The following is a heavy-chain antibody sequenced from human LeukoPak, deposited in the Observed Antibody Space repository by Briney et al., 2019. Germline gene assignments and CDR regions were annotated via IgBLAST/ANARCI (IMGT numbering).Heavy chain of an antibody. Sequence: GGSLRLSCAASGFTFSSYGMHWVRQAPGKGLEWVAFIRYDGSNKYYADSVKGRFTISRDNTLYLQMNSLRAEDTAVYYCAKDLKEYIVVVTAVPDYWGQGPLVTVSS. CDR1: GFTFSSYG. J-gene: IGHJ4*02. D-gene: IGHD2-21*02. V-gene: IGHV3-30*02. CDR2: IRYDGSNK. CDR3: AKDLKEYIVVVTAVPDY.